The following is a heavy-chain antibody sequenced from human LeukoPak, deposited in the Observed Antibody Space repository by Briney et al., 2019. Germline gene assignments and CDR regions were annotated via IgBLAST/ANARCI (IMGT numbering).Heavy chain of an antibody. Sequence: PSETLSLTCTVSGGSISSSSYYWGWIRQPPGKGLEWIGSIYYSGSTYYNPSLKSRVTISVDTSKNQFSLKLSSVTAADTAVYYCARDFSSSSSVYYYYYMDVWGKGTTVTVSS. D-gene: IGHD6-6*01. CDR1: GGSISSSSYY. V-gene: IGHV4-39*07. J-gene: IGHJ6*03. CDR2: IYYSGST. CDR3: ARDFSSSSSVYYYYYMDV.